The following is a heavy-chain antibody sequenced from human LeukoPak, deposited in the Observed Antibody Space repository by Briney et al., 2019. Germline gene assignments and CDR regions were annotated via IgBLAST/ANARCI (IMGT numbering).Heavy chain of an antibody. CDR2: IYTSGST. V-gene: IGHV4-61*02. CDR3: ARVPTVNYHYYMDV. J-gene: IGHJ6*03. CDR1: GGSISSGSYY. Sequence: SQTLSLTCTVSGGSISSGSYYWSWIRQPTGKGLEWIGRIYTSGSTNYNPSLKSRVTISVDTSKNQFSLKLSSVTAADTAVYYCARVPTVNYHYYMDVWGKGTTVTVSS. D-gene: IGHD4-17*01.